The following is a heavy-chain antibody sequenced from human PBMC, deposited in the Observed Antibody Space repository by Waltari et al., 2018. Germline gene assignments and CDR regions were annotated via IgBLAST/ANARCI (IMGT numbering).Heavy chain of an antibody. Sequence: QVQLQQWGAGLLQSSETLSLTCAVYGGSFSGYSWRWVRQPPGKGLEWIGEINHAGYTNHNPSLRSRVTMSADTSKSQFSLKLNSVTAADTAVYYCVRLEDCTGPGGHCYSGDPFALDVWGQGTTVTVSS. V-gene: IGHV4-34*02. D-gene: IGHD2-15*01. CDR3: VRLEDCTGPGGHCYSGDPFALDV. CDR2: INHAGYT. J-gene: IGHJ6*02. CDR1: GGSFSGYS.